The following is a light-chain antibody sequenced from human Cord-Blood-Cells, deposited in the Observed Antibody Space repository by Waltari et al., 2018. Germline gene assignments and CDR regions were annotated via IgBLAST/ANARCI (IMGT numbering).Light chain of an antibody. J-gene: IGKJ3*01. V-gene: IGKV3-20*01. CDR1: QSVSSSY. Sequence: ELVLTQSPGTLSLSPGERATLSCRASQSVSSSYLAWYQKKPVQAPRLLIYGASSRATGIPDRFSGSGSGTDFTLTISRLEPEDFAVYYCQQYGSSPFTFGPGTKVDIK. CDR3: QQYGSSPFT. CDR2: GAS.